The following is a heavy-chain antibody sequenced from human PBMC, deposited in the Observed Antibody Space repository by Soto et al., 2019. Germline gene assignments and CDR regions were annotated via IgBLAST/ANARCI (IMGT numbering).Heavy chain of an antibody. CDR3: ARQFSRWGGSDY. V-gene: IGHV3-33*08. CDR1: GFTFSSYA. J-gene: IGHJ4*02. D-gene: IGHD3-16*01. CDR2: IWYDGSNK. Sequence: QVQLVESGGGVVQPGRSLRLSCAASGFTFSSYAMHWVRQAPGKGLEWVAVIWYDGSNKYYADSVKGRFTISRDNSKNTLYLQMNSLRAEDTAVYYCARQFSRWGGSDYWGQGTLVTVSS.